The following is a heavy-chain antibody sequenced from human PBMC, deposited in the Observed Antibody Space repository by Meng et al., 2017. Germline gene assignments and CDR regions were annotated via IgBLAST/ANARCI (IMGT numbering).Heavy chain of an antibody. D-gene: IGHD6-13*01. CDR3: ARDDSSSWYFLDY. CDR2: INPNSGGT. CDR1: GYTFTGYY. Sequence: ASVKVSCKASGYTFTGYYMHWVRQAPGQGLEWMGWINPNSGGTNYAQKFQGRVTMTRDTSISTAYMELSRLRSDDTAVYYCARDDSSSWYFLDYWGQGTLGTVSS. V-gene: IGHV1-2*02. J-gene: IGHJ4*02.